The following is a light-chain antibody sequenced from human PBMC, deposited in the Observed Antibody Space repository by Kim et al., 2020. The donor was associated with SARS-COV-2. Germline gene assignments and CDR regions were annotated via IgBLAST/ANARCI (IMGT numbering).Light chain of an antibody. V-gene: IGLV2-14*03. J-gene: IGLJ3*02. CDR3: SSFTTSATWV. CDR2: DVS. Sequence: GQSSTISCTGTSSDVGGYNYVSWYQQHPGKAPKAVIYDVSLRPSGVSNRFSGSKSGDTASLTISGLQAEDEAHYYCSSFTTSATWVFGGGTQLTVL. CDR1: SSDVGGYNY.